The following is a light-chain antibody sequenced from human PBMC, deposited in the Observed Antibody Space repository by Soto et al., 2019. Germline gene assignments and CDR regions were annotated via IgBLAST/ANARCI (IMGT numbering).Light chain of an antibody. Sequence: DIQMTQSPSTLSASVGDRVTITCRASQSIGSWLAWFQQKPGKAPKVLIYKASSLQTGIPERFSGGGSGTEFTLTISSLQPADFATYYCHQYISYSSFGQGTKVYIK. J-gene: IGKJ1*01. CDR3: HQYISYSS. V-gene: IGKV1-5*03. CDR2: KAS. CDR1: QSIGSW.